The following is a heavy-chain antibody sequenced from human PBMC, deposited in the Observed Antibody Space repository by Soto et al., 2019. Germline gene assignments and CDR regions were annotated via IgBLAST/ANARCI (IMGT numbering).Heavy chain of an antibody. Sequence: GGSLRLSCAASGFTFSSYSMGWVRQAPGKGLEWVSAISGNGAGTYYADSVQGRFTISRDNSKNTLYLQTNTLRADDTAVYYCAKGLSPPPMGSGHYFIDYRREGARVTVSS. CDR3: AKGLSPPPMGSGHYFIDY. D-gene: IGHD3-3*01. CDR1: GFTFSSYS. J-gene: IGHJ4*02. V-gene: IGHV3-23*01. CDR2: ISGNGAGT.